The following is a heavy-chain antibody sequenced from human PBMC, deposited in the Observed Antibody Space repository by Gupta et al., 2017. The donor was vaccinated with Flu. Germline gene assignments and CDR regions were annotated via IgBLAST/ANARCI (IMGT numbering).Heavy chain of an antibody. CDR3: ARGPNIYSSGWGSDFDY. CDR2: INHSGST. V-gene: IGHV4-34*01. Sequence: QVQLQQWGAGLLKPSETLSLTCAVYGGSFSGYYWSWIRQPPGKGLEWIGEINHSGSTNYNPSLKSRVTISVDTSKNQFSLKLSSVTAADTAVYYCARGPNIYSSGWGSDFDYWGQGTLVTVSS. J-gene: IGHJ4*02. D-gene: IGHD6-19*01. CDR1: GGSFSGYY.